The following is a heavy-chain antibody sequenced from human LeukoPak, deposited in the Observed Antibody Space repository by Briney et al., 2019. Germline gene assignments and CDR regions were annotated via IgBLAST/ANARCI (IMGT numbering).Heavy chain of an antibody. CDR3: ARAHGPIGVGATSWFDP. D-gene: IGHD1-26*01. V-gene: IGHV4-4*07. CDR1: GGSISSYY. J-gene: IGHJ5*02. Sequence: SETLSLTCTVSGGSISSYYWSWIRQPAGKGLEWIGRIYTSGSTNYNPSLKSRVTMSVDTSKNQFSLKLSSVTAADTAVYYCARAHGPIGVGATSWFDPWGQGTLVTVSS. CDR2: IYTSGST.